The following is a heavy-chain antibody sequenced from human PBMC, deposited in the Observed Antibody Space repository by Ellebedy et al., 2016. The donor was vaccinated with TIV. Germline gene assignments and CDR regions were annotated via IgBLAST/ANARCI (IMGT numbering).Heavy chain of an antibody. D-gene: IGHD4-17*01. CDR2: IYQDGSDK. CDR3: ARRGSYGDYAVQINNWFDR. V-gene: IGHV3-7*01. Sequence: GESLKISCAASGFTFRSYWMSWVRQAPGKGLEWVATIYQDGSDKYYVDSVKGRFTISRDNAKNSLYLQMNSLRVEDTAVYYCARRGSYGDYAVQINNWFDRWGQGTLVTVYS. J-gene: IGHJ5*02. CDR1: GFTFRSYW.